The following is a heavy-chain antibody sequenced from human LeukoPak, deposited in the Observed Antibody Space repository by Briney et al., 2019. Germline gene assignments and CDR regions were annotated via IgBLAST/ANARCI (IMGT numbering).Heavy chain of an antibody. CDR2: IYNSGST. CDR1: GASISSFH. CDR3: ARKDGDY. Sequence: PSETLSLTCTVSGASISSFHWTWIRQPAGKGLEWIGLIYNSGSTIYNPSLKSRVAMSVDMTKNQLSLKLSSVTAADTAMYYCARKDGDYWGQGTLVTVSS. J-gene: IGHJ4*02. V-gene: IGHV4-4*07.